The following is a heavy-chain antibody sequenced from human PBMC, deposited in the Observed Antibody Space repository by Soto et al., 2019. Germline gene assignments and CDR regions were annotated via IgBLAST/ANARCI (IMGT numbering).Heavy chain of an antibody. V-gene: IGHV3-23*01. CDR3: VKHGLAGTTTFNWFDP. Sequence: EVQLLESGGGLAQPGGSLRLSCAASGFTFSSYAMSWVRQAPGRGLQCVSTITASGGATYYADSVQGRITISRDNSKNTLYLQRDGLTADDTAMYYCVKHGLAGTTTFNWFDPWGQGTLVTVSS. CDR1: GFTFSSYA. D-gene: IGHD3-3*01. J-gene: IGHJ5*02. CDR2: ITASGGAT.